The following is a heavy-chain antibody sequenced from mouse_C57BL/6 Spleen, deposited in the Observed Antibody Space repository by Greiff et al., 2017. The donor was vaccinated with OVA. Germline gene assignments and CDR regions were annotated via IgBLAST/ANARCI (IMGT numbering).Heavy chain of an antibody. CDR1: GFTFSDYG. V-gene: IGHV5-15*01. CDR2: ISNLAYSI. CDR3: ASLTGLAMDY. Sequence: EVKLMESGGGLVQPGGSLKLSCAASGFTFSDYGMAWVRQAPRKGPEWVAFISNLAYSIYYADTVTGRFTISRENAKNTLYLEMSSLRSEDTAMYYCASLTGLAMDYWGQGTSVTVSS. J-gene: IGHJ4*01. D-gene: IGHD4-1*01.